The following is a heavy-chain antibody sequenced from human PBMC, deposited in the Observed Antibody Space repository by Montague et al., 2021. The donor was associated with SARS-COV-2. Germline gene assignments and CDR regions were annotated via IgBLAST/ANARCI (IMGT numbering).Heavy chain of an antibody. D-gene: IGHD3-10*01. Sequence: SETLSLTCAVHGTSFSGYSWNWIRQPPGKGLEWIGEINHGGSTRXSPPLKSRLTISADTSKNQFSLKLTSVAAADTAVYYCARLGDGVVPSPILGVGPYYSYYYMDVWGKGTTVTVSS. CDR1: GTSFSGYS. CDR3: ARLGDGVVPSPILGVGPYYSYYYMDV. V-gene: IGHV4-34*01. J-gene: IGHJ6*03. CDR2: INHGGST.